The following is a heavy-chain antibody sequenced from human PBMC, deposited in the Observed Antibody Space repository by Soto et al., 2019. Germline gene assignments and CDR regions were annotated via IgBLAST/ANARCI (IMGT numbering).Heavy chain of an antibody. CDR3: ARPSGDTAMVKLYYYGMDV. CDR2: IIPIFGTA. V-gene: IGHV1-69*06. Sequence: EASVKVSCKASGGTFSSYAISWVRQAPGQGLEWMGGIIPIFGTANYAQKFQGGVTITADKSTSTAYMELSSLRSEDTAVYYCARPSGDTAMVKLYYYGMDVWGQGTTVTVSS. CDR1: GGTFSSYA. J-gene: IGHJ6*02. D-gene: IGHD5-18*01.